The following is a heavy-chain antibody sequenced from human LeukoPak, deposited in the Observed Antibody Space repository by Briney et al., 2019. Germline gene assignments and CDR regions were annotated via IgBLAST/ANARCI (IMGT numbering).Heavy chain of an antibody. CDR3: ARDGGIDAFDI. Sequence: PGGSLRLSCAASGFSFSNFAMTWVRQSPGKGLEWVSTITDSGGDTKHADSVKGRFTISRDNSKNTLYLQMNSLRAEDTAVYYCARDGGIDAFDIWGQGTMVTVSS. CDR1: GFSFSNFA. V-gene: IGHV3-23*01. J-gene: IGHJ3*02. D-gene: IGHD2-15*01. CDR2: ITDSGGDT.